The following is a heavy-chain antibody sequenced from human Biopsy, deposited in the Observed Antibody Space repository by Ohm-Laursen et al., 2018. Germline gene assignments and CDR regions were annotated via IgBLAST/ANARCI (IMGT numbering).Heavy chain of an antibody. CDR1: GGSFTGHY. CDR2: INYRGNT. J-gene: IGHJ6*02. CDR3: ARDKITYCTSTSCDYFGMDV. D-gene: IGHD2-2*01. V-gene: IGHV4-59*11. Sequence: GTLSLTCTVSGGSFTGHYWTWIRQAPGKTLEWIASINYRGNTNYNPSLKSRVTMSAHTSTNQFSLKLTSVTAADTAVYYCARDKITYCTSTSCDYFGMDVWGQGTTVTVSS.